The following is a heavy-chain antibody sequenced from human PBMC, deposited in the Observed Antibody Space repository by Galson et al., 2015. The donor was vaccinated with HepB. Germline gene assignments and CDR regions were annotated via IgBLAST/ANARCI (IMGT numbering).Heavy chain of an antibody. V-gene: IGHV1-46*01. CDR1: GYTFTMYH. J-gene: IGHJ4*02. D-gene: IGHD6-6*01. Sequence: SVKVSCKASGYTFTMYHMHWVRQAPGQGLEWMGTINPSDGGATYAQKFQGRVTLTRDTSTSTAHMEVRSLRSDDTAVYYCARAGKYSSSSGGDYWGQGTLVTVSS. CDR2: INPSDGGA. CDR3: ARAGKYSSSSGGDY.